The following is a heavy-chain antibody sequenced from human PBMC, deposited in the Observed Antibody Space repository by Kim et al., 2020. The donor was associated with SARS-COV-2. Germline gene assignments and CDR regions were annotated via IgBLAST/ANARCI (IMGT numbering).Heavy chain of an antibody. D-gene: IGHD3-10*01. CDR3: ARDCPGYGSGSDGNWFDP. CDR1: GGSFSGYY. CDR2: INHSGST. V-gene: IGHV4-34*01. Sequence: SETLSLTCAVYGGSFSGYYWSWIRQPPGKGLEWIGEINHSGSTNYNPSLKSRVTISVDTSKNQFSLKLSSVTAADTAVYYCARDCPGYGSGSDGNWFDPWGQGTLVTVSS. J-gene: IGHJ5*02.